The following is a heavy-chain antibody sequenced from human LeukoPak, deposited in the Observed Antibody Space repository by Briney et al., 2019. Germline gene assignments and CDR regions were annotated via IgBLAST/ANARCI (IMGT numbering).Heavy chain of an antibody. CDR1: GYTFTGYY. CDR2: INPNSGGT. V-gene: IGHV1-2*02. CDR3: ARDPSLLEWSTPCGMDV. D-gene: IGHD3-3*01. J-gene: IGHJ6*02. Sequence: ASVKVSCKASGYTFTGYYMHWVRQAPGQGLEWMGWINPNSGGTNYAQKFQGRVTMTRDTSISTAYMELSRLRSDDTAVYYCARDPSLLEWSTPCGMDVWGQGTTVTVSS.